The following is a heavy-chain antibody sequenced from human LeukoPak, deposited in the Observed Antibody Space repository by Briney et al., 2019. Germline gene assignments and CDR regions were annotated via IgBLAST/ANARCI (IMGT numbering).Heavy chain of an antibody. J-gene: IGHJ4*01. CDR2: LSGSGGST. Sequence: GGSLRLSCAASGFTFSSYVMGWVRQAPGMGLEWVSALSGSGGSTYYADSVKGRFTISRDNSKNTLYLQMNSLRAEDTVVYFCAKNFYGDYNVFFDYWGHGTLVTVSS. D-gene: IGHD4-17*01. CDR3: AKNFYGDYNVFFDY. CDR1: GFTFSSYV. V-gene: IGHV3-23*01.